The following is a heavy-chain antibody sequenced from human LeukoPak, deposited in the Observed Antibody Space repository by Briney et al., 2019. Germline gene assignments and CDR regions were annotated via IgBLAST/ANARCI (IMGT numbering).Heavy chain of an antibody. V-gene: IGHV1-24*01. CDR1: GYTLSELS. Sequence: VVSVKVSCKVSGYTLSELSMHWVRQAPGKGLEWMGGFDPEDGETIYAQKFQGRVTMTEDTSTDTAYMELSSLRSEDTAVYYCATDFSFGSGWYWGFDPWGQGTLVTVSS. CDR2: FDPEDGET. CDR3: ATDFSFGSGWYWGFDP. D-gene: IGHD6-19*01. J-gene: IGHJ5*02.